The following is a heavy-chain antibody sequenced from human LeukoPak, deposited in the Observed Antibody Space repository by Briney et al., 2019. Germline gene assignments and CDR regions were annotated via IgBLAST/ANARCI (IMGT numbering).Heavy chain of an antibody. CDR2: IRSKACGGTT. J-gene: IGHJ3*02. CDR1: GFTFGDYA. CDR3: TRDSGSYGMFYAFDI. D-gene: IGHD1-26*01. Sequence: GGSLRLSCTASGFTFGDYAMSWVRQAPGKGLEWVGFIRSKACGGTTEYAASVKGRFTISRDDSKSIAYLQMNSLKTEDTAVYYCTRDSGSYGMFYAFDIWGQGTMVTVSS. V-gene: IGHV3-49*04.